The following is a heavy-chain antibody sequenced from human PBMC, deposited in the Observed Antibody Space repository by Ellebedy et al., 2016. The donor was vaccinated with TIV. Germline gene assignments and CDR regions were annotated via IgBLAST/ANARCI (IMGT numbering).Heavy chain of an antibody. J-gene: IGHJ6*03. V-gene: IGHV1-2*02. D-gene: IGHD1-26*01. CDR1: GYTFTGHY. Sequence: ASVKVSCXASGYTFTGHYMHWVRQAPGQGLEWMGWINPNSGGTTYAQKFQGRVTMTRDTSINTAYMELSRLRSDDTAVYYCAKDRSSGSYKPHYMDVWGKGTTVSVSS. CDR3: AKDRSSGSYKPHYMDV. CDR2: INPNSGGT.